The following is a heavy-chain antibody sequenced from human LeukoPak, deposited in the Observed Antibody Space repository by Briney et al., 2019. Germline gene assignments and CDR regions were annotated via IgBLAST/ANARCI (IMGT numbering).Heavy chain of an antibody. Sequence: ASVKASCKASGYTFISYDIVWLRQATGQGLEWMGYMNPKSGNTDYVQNFRGRVTMTRDTSITTAYMELSGLRSEDTAVYYCARKIASTRLGVRYYYMDVWGEGTTVTISS. CDR1: GYTFISYD. CDR3: ARKIASTRLGVRYYYMDV. V-gene: IGHV1-8*01. D-gene: IGHD2-2*01. J-gene: IGHJ6*03. CDR2: MNPKSGNT.